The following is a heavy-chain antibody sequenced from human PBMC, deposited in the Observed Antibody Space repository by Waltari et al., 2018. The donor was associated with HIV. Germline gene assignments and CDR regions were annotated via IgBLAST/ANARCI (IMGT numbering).Heavy chain of an antibody. CDR1: GFNFCSHS. D-gene: IGHD3-22*01. Sequence: EQELVVAGGGIVQPGGSMRLSCAALGFNFCSHSMNWVPQAPRQGLAWVSYISSSSSNVYYADSVIGRFTISRDNAKNSVYLQMNSLRAEDTGVYYCARDRVAFDYYDSSGYYHDAFDIWGQGTMLTVSS. CDR2: ISSSSSNV. J-gene: IGHJ3*02. V-gene: IGHV3-48*01. CDR3: ARDRVAFDYYDSSGYYHDAFDI.